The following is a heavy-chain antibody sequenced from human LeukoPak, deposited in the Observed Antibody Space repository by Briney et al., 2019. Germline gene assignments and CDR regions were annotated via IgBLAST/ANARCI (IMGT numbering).Heavy chain of an antibody. CDR3: ARAKGLGGFGELSSGMDV. J-gene: IGHJ6*02. CDR2: ISSSGSSI. CDR1: GFTFSSYA. V-gene: IGHV3-48*03. D-gene: IGHD3-10*01. Sequence: GGSLRLSCAASGFTFSSYAMSWVRQTPGKGLEWFSYISSSGSSIYYADSVKGRFTISRDNAKNSLYLQMNSLRAEDTAVYYCARAKGLGGFGELSSGMDVWGQGTTVTVSS.